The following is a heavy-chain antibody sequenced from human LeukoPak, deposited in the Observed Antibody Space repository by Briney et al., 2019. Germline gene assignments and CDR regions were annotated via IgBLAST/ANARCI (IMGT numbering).Heavy chain of an antibody. V-gene: IGHV1-8*01. J-gene: IGHJ4*02. CDR3: ARSPSSSGFDY. CDR1: GYTSTSYD. Sequence: ASVKVSCKASGYTSTSYDINWVRQATGQGLEWMGWMIPNSGDTGYAQKFQGRVTMTRNTSISTAYMELSSLTSEDTAVYYCARSPSSSGFDYWGQGTLVTVSS. CDR2: MIPNSGDT. D-gene: IGHD6-6*01.